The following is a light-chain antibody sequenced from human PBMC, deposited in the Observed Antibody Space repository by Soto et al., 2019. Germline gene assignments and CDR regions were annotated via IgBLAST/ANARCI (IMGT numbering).Light chain of an antibody. CDR2: DAS. CDR1: QDISNY. CDR3: QQYDNLPWT. V-gene: IGKV1-33*01. Sequence: DIQMTQSPSSLSASVGDRVTITCQASQDISNYLNWYQQKPGKAPKLLIYDASNLETGVPSRFSGSGSGTDFTFTISSLQPEDIASYYCQQYDNLPWTFGQGTKVDIQ. J-gene: IGKJ1*01.